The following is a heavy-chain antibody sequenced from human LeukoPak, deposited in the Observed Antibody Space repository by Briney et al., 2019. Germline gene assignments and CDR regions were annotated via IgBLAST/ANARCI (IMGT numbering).Heavy chain of an antibody. CDR2: ISRDSTTI. D-gene: IGHD7-27*01. Sequence: GGSLRLSCAASGFTFSSFHINWVRQAPGKGLEWLSYISRDSTTIYYADSVKGRFTISRDNAKNSLYLQMNSLRDEDTAVYYCARSWGSEDYWGQGTLVTVSS. CDR3: ARSWGSEDY. V-gene: IGHV3-48*02. J-gene: IGHJ4*02. CDR1: GFTFSSFH.